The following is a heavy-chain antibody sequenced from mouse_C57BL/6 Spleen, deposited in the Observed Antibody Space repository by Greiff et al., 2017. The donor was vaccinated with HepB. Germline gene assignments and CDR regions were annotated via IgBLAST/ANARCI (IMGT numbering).Heavy chain of an antibody. Sequence: VQLQQSGPELVKPGASVKISCKASGYTFTDYYMNWVKQSHGKSLEWIGDINPNNGGTSYNQKFKGKATLTVDKSSSTAYMELRSLTSEDSAVYYCARSPIYYDLYWYFDVWGTGTTVTVSS. CDR1: GYTFTDYY. V-gene: IGHV1-26*01. D-gene: IGHD2-4*01. CDR2: INPNNGGT. CDR3: ARSPIYYDLYWYFDV. J-gene: IGHJ1*03.